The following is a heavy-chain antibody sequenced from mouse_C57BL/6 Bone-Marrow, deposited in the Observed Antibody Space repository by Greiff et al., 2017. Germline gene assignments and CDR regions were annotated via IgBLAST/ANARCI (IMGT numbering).Heavy chain of an antibody. CDR2: INPGSGGT. CDR3: ARGGSPFDY. V-gene: IGHV1-54*01. CDR1: GYAFTNYL. Sequence: QVHVKQSGAELVRPGTSVKVSCKASGYAFTNYLIEWVKQRPGQGLEWIGVINPGSGGTNYNEKFKGNATLTADKSSSTAYMQLSSLTSEDSAVYFCARGGSPFDYWGQGTTLTVSS. J-gene: IGHJ2*01. D-gene: IGHD1-1*02.